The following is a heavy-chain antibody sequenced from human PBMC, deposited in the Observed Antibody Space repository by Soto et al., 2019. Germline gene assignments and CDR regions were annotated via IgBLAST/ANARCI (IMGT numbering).Heavy chain of an antibody. CDR2: ISGSGGST. Sequence: EVQLLESGGGLVQPGGSLRLSCAASGFTFSSYAMSWVRQAPGKGLEWVSAISGSGGSTYYADSVKGRFTISRDNSKNTVYLQMNSPRSEDTAVYYCAKDGIIAAAGRIPYYWYCHLWGRGTLVTVSS. CDR1: GFTFSSYA. V-gene: IGHV3-23*01. J-gene: IGHJ2*01. CDR3: AKDGIIAAAGRIPYYWYCHL. D-gene: IGHD6-13*01.